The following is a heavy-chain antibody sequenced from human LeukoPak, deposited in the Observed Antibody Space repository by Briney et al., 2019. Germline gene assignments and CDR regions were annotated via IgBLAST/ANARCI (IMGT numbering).Heavy chain of an antibody. J-gene: IGHJ6*02. Sequence: PSGTLSLTCAVSGDSITSDKWWTWVRQPPGKGLEWIGEIHHSKSSNYYPSLKSRVTISVDKSKNQFSLELNSVTAADTAVYYCARRMGKYCSSTSCYVGDYYYYYGMDVWGQGTTVTVSS. V-gene: IGHV4-4*02. CDR1: GDSITSDKW. D-gene: IGHD2-2*01. CDR2: IHHSKSS. CDR3: ARRMGKYCSSTSCYVGDYYYYYGMDV.